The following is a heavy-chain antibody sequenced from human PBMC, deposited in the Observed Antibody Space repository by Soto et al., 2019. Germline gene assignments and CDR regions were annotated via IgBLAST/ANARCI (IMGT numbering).Heavy chain of an antibody. Sequence: QAQLVQSGAEVKKPGASVKVSCKASGYTFTTDDINWVRQATGQGLEWMGWMNPNSGNTGYAQKFQGRITMTRDTSTRTAYMELSTLTSDDTAVYYCARSGLRWNCECWGQGNLVTVAS. J-gene: IGHJ4*02. V-gene: IGHV1-8*01. CDR1: GYTFTTDD. D-gene: IGHD1-26*01. CDR3: ARSGLRWNCEC. CDR2: MNPNSGNT.